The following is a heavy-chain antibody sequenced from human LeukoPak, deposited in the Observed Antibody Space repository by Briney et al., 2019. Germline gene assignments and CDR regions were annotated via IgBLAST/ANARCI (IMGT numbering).Heavy chain of an antibody. V-gene: IGHV1-8*01. J-gene: IGHJ4*02. Sequence: EASVKVSCKASGYTFTSYDINWVRQATGQGLEWMGWMNPNSGNTGYAQKFQGRVTMTRNTSISTAYMELSSLRSEDTAVYYCTTAWTRFRYCSGGSCYSGDYWGQGTLVTVSS. D-gene: IGHD2-15*01. CDR1: GYTFTSYD. CDR3: TTAWTRFRYCSGGSCYSGDY. CDR2: MNPNSGNT.